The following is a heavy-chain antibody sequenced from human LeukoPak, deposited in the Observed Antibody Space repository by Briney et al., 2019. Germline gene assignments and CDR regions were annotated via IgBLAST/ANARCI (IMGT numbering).Heavy chain of an antibody. Sequence: ASVKVSCEASGYTFTSYYMHWVRQAPGQGLEWMGIINPSGGSTSYAQKFQGRVTMTRDMSTSTVYMELNSLRSEDTAVYYCARDYGTDLVGATRFDYWGQGTLVTVSS. CDR1: GYTFTSYY. V-gene: IGHV1-46*01. D-gene: IGHD1-26*01. J-gene: IGHJ4*02. CDR2: INPSGGST. CDR3: ARDYGTDLVGATRFDY.